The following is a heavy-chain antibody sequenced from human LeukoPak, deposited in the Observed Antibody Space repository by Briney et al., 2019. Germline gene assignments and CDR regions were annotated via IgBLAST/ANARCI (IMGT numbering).Heavy chain of an antibody. V-gene: IGHV3-7*01. Sequence: GGSLRLSCAASGFSFNSHWMSWVRQAPGKGLEWVAIIDQDESVQHYVDSMRGRFTISRDNAKNSLYLQMNSLRDEDTAIYYCTRGAGWLLDYWGQGTLVTVSS. CDR1: GFSFNSHW. J-gene: IGHJ4*02. D-gene: IGHD5-12*01. CDR2: IDQDESVQ. CDR3: TRGAGWLLDY.